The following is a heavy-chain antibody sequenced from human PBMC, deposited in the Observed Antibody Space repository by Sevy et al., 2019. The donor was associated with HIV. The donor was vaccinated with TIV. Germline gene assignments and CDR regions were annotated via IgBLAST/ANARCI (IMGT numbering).Heavy chain of an antibody. CDR3: AREIEGSGTYGMDV. D-gene: IGHD3-10*01. V-gene: IGHV4-31*03. Sequence: SETLSLTCTVSGGSISSGDSSWSWIRQHPGKGLEWIGYIHYSGSPYYNPSLKSRVTLSVDTSKNQFSLKLTSVTAADTAVYYCAREIEGSGTYGMDVWGQGTTVTVSS. CDR2: IHYSGSP. J-gene: IGHJ6*02. CDR1: GGSISSGDSS.